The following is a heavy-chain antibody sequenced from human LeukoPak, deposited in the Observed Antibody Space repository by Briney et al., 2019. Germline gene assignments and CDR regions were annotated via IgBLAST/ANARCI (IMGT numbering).Heavy chain of an antibody. V-gene: IGHV4-61*02. CDR1: GGSISSGSYY. CDR3: ARVGGTAVGIDY. J-gene: IGHJ4*02. CDR2: IYTSEST. D-gene: IGHD6-19*01. Sequence: SQTLSLTCTVSGGSISSGSYYWSWIRQPAGKGLEWIGRIYTSESTNYNPSLKSRVTISVDTSKNQFSLKLSSVTAADTAVYYCARVGGTAVGIDYWGQGTLVTVSS.